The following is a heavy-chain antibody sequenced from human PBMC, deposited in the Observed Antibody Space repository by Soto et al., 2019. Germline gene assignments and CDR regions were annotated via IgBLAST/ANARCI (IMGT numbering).Heavy chain of an antibody. J-gene: IGHJ4*02. CDR3: ARGDSSSWYGTDY. Sequence: VQLVESGGGLVKPGGSLRLSCAASGFTFSSYRMNWVRQAPGKGLEWVSSISSSSSYIYYADSVKGRFTISRDNAKNSLYLQMNSLRAEDTAVYYCARGDSSSWYGTDYWGQGTLVTVSS. V-gene: IGHV3-21*01. CDR2: ISSSSSYI. CDR1: GFTFSSYR. D-gene: IGHD6-13*01.